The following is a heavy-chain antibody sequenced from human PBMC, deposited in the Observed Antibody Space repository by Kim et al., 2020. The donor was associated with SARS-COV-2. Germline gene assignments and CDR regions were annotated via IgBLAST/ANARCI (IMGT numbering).Heavy chain of an antibody. CDR3: AKEPYYYDSSGQSLEY. V-gene: IGHV3-33*06. D-gene: IGHD3-22*01. J-gene: IGHJ4*02. Sequence: SVKGRFTISRDNSKNTLYLQMNSLRAEDTAVYYCAKEPYYYDSSGQSLEYWGQGTLVTVSS.